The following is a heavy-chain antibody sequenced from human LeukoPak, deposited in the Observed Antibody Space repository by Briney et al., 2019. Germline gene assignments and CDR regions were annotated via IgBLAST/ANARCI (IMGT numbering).Heavy chain of an antibody. CDR3: AKRRGRVLTGIDY. J-gene: IGHJ4*02. V-gene: IGHV3-30*04. Sequence: PGGSLRLSCAASGFTFSSYSMHWVRQAPGKGLEWVAVISYDGSNKYYADSVKGRFTISRDNSKNTLYLQMNSLRAEDTAVYYCAKRRGRVLTGIDYWGQGTLVTVSS. D-gene: IGHD3-10*01. CDR1: GFTFSSYS. CDR2: ISYDGSNK.